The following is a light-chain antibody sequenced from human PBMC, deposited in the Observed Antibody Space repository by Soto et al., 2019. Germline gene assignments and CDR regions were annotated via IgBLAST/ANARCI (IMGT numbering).Light chain of an antibody. CDR1: SSNIGSNT. Sequence: QSVLTQPPSASGPPVQRVTISCSGSSSNIGSNTVNWYQQLPGTAPKLLIYSNNQRPSGVPDRFSCSKSGTSYSLAIRGLQSEDEADYYCAEWDDSLNGVVLGGGTKLTVL. V-gene: IGLV1-44*01. CDR2: SNN. CDR3: AEWDDSLNGVV. J-gene: IGLJ2*01.